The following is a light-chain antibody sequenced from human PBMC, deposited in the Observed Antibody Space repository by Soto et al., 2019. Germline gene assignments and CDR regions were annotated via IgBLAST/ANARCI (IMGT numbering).Light chain of an antibody. Sequence: QSALTQPASVSGSPGQSITIACTGTSSDVGGYNYVSWYQQYPGKAPRLVISDVSNRPSGVSNRFSGSKSGNLASLTISGLQAEDEADYYCSSYTSSSTYVFGTGTKVTVL. V-gene: IGLV2-14*01. J-gene: IGLJ1*01. CDR3: SSYTSSSTYV. CDR2: DVS. CDR1: SSDVGGYNY.